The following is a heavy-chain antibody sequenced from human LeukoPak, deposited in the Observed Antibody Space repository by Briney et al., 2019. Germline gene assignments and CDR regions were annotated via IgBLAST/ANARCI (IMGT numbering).Heavy chain of an antibody. D-gene: IGHD6-6*01. CDR2: INESGST. J-gene: IGHJ6*03. Sequence: SETLSLTCAVFGGSFSGYFWSWIRQPPGKGLEWIGEINESGSTNYNPSLKSRVTISIDTSKNHFSLKLSSVTAADTAVYYCARSYTSSIAAPHPYYYYYYMDVWGKGTTVTVSS. CDR1: GGSFSGYF. CDR3: ARSYTSSIAAPHPYYYYYYMDV. V-gene: IGHV4-34*01.